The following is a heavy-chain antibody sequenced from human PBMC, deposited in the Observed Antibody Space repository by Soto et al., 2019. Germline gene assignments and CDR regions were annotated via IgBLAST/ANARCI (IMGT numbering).Heavy chain of an antibody. Sequence: EVQLLESGGGFVQPGGSLRLSCAASGFTFSRYSMTWVRQAPGEGLEWLSAISGDGTITYYAASVKGRFTTSRDNSRGTVDLQMNSLSAEDTAIYYRAHFSGVYCYSETFGMWGQGTVGTVSS. J-gene: IGHJ3*02. CDR1: GFTFSRYS. CDR3: AHFSGVYCYSETFGM. V-gene: IGHV3-23*01. D-gene: IGHD2-21*01. CDR2: ISGDGTIT.